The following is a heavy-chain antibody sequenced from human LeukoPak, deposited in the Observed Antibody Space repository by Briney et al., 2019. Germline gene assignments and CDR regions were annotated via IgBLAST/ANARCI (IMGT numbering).Heavy chain of an antibody. Sequence: ASVKVSCKASGGTFSSYTISWVRQAPGQGLEWMGRIIPIFGTANYAQKFQGRVTITADESASTAYMELSSLRSEDTAVYYCARDSKGSCSSTSCYHFDYWGQGTLVTVSS. D-gene: IGHD2-2*01. J-gene: IGHJ4*02. CDR1: GGTFSSYT. CDR2: IIPIFGTA. CDR3: ARDSKGSCSSTSCYHFDY. V-gene: IGHV1-69*13.